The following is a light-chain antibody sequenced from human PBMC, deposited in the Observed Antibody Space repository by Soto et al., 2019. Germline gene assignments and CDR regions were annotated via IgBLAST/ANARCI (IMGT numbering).Light chain of an antibody. V-gene: IGLV2-8*01. CDR1: SSDVGGYNY. J-gene: IGLJ1*01. CDR2: GVG. Sequence: QSVLTQPPSASGSRGQSVNISCTGTSSDVGGYNYVSWCQQHPGKAPKVIIYGVGNRPSGVPDRFSGSKSSNTASLTVSGLQAEDEADYYCSSYRSSTTIVFGTGTKVTVL. CDR3: SSYRSSTTIV.